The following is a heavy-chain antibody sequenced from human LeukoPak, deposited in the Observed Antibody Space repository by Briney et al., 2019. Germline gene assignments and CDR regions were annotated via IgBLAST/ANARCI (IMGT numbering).Heavy chain of an antibody. Sequence: ASVKASCKASGYTFTSYGISWVRQAPGQGLEWMGWISAYNGNTNYAQKLQGRVTMTTDTSTSTAYMELRSLRSDDTAVYCCARNYYYDSSGYLDYWGQGTLVTVSS. CDR2: ISAYNGNT. D-gene: IGHD3-22*01. CDR3: ARNYYYDSSGYLDY. J-gene: IGHJ4*02. CDR1: GYTFTSYG. V-gene: IGHV1-18*01.